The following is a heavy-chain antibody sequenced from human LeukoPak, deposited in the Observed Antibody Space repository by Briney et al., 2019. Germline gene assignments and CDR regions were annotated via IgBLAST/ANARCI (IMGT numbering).Heavy chain of an antibody. CDR3: AKDGSSPFGY. D-gene: IGHD6-6*01. Sequence: GGSLRLSCVVSGFTFSSYDMRWVRQAPGKGLEWVAFMRYDGSDEYYGDSVKGRFTIFRDNSKNTLYLQMNSLRVEDTAVYYCAKDGSSPFGYWGQGTLVTVSS. CDR2: MRYDGSDE. CDR1: GFTFSSYD. V-gene: IGHV3-30*02. J-gene: IGHJ4*02.